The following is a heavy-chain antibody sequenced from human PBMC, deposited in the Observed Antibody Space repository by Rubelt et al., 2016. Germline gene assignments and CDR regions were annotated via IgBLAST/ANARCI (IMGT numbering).Heavy chain of an antibody. Sequence: QLQLQESGPGLVKPSETLSLTCTVSGGSISSSYYYWGWIRQPPGKGLEWIGIINYSGTTYYNPSLKSRVTISVDTSKNHFSLNLLSVPAADTAVYYCARQVGSGKWYSDLWGRGTLVTVSS. V-gene: IGHV4-39*01. J-gene: IGHJ2*01. D-gene: IGHD1-26*01. CDR1: GGSISSSYYY. CDR3: ARQVGSGKWYSDL. CDR2: INYSGTT.